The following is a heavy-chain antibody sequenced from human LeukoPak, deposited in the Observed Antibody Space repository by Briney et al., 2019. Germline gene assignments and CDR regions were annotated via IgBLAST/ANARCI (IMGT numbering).Heavy chain of an antibody. V-gene: IGHV3-9*03. J-gene: IGHJ6*03. CDR3: AKGARGTYYYYMDV. Sequence: GGSLRLSCAASGFTFSSYAMHWVRQAPGKGLEWVSGISWNSGSIGYADSVKGRFTISRDNAKNSLYLQMNSLRAEDMALYYCAKGARGTYYYYMDVWGKGTTVTVSS. CDR2: ISWNSGSI. CDR1: GFTFSSYA. D-gene: IGHD3-10*01.